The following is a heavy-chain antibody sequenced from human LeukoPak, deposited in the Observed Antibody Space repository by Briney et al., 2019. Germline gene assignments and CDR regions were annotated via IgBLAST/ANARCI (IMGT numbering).Heavy chain of an antibody. J-gene: IGHJ5*02. CDR2: IYYSGST. CDR1: GGSISSDF. D-gene: IGHD2-8*01. V-gene: IGHV4-59*01. CDR3: ARVSTNGVSNWFDP. Sequence: KSSETLSLTCTVSGGSISSDFWSWIRQPPGKGLEWIGYIYYSGSTNYNPPLKSRVTISVDTSTNQFSLKLSSVTAADTAVYYCARVSTNGVSNWFDPWGQGTLVTVSS.